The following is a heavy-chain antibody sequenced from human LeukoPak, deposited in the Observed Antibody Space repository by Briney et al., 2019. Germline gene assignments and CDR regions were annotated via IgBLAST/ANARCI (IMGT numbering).Heavy chain of an antibody. D-gene: IGHD2-2*01. V-gene: IGHV3-23*01. J-gene: IGHJ5*02. CDR2: ISGSGGST. Sequence: GGSLRLSCAASGFTFSSYAMSWVRQAPGKGLEWDSAISGSGGSTYYADSVKGRFTISRDNSKNTLYLQMNSLRAEDTAVYYCAKDEVVPAAPNWFDPWGRGTLVTVSS. CDR1: GFTFSSYA. CDR3: AKDEVVPAAPNWFDP.